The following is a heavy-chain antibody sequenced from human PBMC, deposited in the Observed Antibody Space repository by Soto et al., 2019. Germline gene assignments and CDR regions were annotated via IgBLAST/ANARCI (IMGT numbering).Heavy chain of an antibody. J-gene: IGHJ5*02. CDR2: ISSSSSYI. D-gene: IGHD3-22*01. V-gene: IGHV3-21*01. CDR1: GFNFDSYS. Sequence: GGSLRLSCAAFGFNFDSYSLHWVRQAPGKGLEWVSSISSSSSYIYYADSVKGRFTISRDNAKNSLYLQMNSLRAEDTAVYYCAKDRLLHYYDSSGYPYSNWFDPWGQGTLVTVSS. CDR3: AKDRLLHYYDSSGYPYSNWFDP.